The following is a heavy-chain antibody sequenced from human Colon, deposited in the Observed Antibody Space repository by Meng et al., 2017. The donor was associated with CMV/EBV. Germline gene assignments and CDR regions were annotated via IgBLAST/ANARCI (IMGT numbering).Heavy chain of an antibody. CDR1: GFSLNTYELG. Sequence: QVPFMESVPKLEKPTHTVTLSCTVSGFSLNTYELGWGCFRPPPRKDPVGLAIIYWDDDKRYQSSLGNRLTLTHDASKNQVVLTMTDMDPVDTATYYCARKSLPAAFFDYWSQGTLVTVSS. CDR2: IYWDDDK. V-gene: IGHV2-5*09. CDR3: ARKSLPAAFFDY. D-gene: IGHD2-2*01. J-gene: IGHJ4*02.